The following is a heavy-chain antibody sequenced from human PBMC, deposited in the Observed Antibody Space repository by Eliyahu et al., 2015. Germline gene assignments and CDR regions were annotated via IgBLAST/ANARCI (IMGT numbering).Heavy chain of an antibody. CDR1: GXIFSDFA. CDR2: IXGGGDTT. D-gene: IGHD1-14*01. CDR3: AKAGQVPTTYVSILNVFDL. Sequence: EVQLLESGGGLVQPGGSLRLXXSASGXIFSDFAXXWVRXAPGQGLEWVSSIXGGGDTTYYADSVKGRFTLSRDNSKNTLYLQVNSLRVEDTAVYYCAKAGQVPTTYVSILNVFDLWGQGTMVTVSS. J-gene: IGHJ3*01. V-gene: IGHV3-23*01.